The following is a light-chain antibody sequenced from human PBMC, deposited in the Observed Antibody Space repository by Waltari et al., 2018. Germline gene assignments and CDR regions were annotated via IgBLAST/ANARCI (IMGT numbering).Light chain of an antibody. CDR2: DAS. CDR1: ESVSVDY. Sequence: IVLTQSPGTLSLSPGGRATLSCRASESVSVDYLAWYQQKPGQAPRLLIYDASTRATGVPDRFSGSGSGTDFTLTISRLEPEDFAVYYCQQYGSLPWTFGQGTKVAIK. V-gene: IGKV3-20*01. CDR3: QQYGSLPWT. J-gene: IGKJ1*01.